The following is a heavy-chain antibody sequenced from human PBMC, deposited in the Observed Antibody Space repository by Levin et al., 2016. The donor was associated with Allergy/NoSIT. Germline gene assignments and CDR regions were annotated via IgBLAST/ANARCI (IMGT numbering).Heavy chain of an antibody. Sequence: GESLKISCAASGFTFSSYWMHWVRQAPGKGLVWVSRINSDGSSTSYADSVKGRFTISRDNAKNTLYLQMHSLRAEDTAVYYCAGDCSSTSCPPYYYYGMDVWGQGTTVTVSS. D-gene: IGHD2-2*01. CDR1: GFTFSSYW. CDR3: AGDCSSTSCPPYYYYGMDV. V-gene: IGHV3-74*01. CDR2: INSDGSST. J-gene: IGHJ6*02.